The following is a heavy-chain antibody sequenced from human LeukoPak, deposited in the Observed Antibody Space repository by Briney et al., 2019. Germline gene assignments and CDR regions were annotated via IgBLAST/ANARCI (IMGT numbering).Heavy chain of an antibody. Sequence: PGRSLRLSCAASGFTFSSYGMHWVRQAPGKGLEWVAVIWYDGSNKYYADSVKGRFTISRDNSKNTLYPQMNSLRAEDTAVYYCARGGGYYDSSGYYKIDYWGQGTLVTVSS. D-gene: IGHD3-22*01. V-gene: IGHV3-33*01. CDR3: ARGGGYYDSSGYYKIDY. CDR1: GFTFSSYG. J-gene: IGHJ4*02. CDR2: IWYDGSNK.